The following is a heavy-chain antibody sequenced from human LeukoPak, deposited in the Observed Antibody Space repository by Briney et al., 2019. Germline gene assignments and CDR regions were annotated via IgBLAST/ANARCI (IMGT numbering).Heavy chain of an antibody. D-gene: IGHD2-15*01. CDR3: ARGSLYCSGGSCNPRLLSSFDY. CDR1: GGSFSGYY. CDR2: INHGGST. V-gene: IGHV4-34*01. Sequence: SETLSLTCAVYGGSFSGYYWSWIRQPPGKGLEWIGEINHGGSTNYNPPLKSRVTISVDTSKNQFSLKLSSVTAADTAVYYCARGSLYCSGGSCNPRLLSSFDYWGQGTLVTVSS. J-gene: IGHJ4*02.